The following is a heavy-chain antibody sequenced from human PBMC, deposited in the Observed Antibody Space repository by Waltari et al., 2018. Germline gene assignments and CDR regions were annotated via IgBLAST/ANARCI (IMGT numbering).Heavy chain of an antibody. D-gene: IGHD3-3*01. Sequence: QVQLQESGPGLVKPSETLSLTCTVSGGSISSHYWSWIRQPPGKGLEWIGYIYYSGSTNNHPCLESRVTISVEQSKKQFSLKLSCVRAADTAVYYCARLDFLRGYPEANKAGYYYGMDVWGQGTTVTVAS. V-gene: IGHV4-59*11. CDR1: GGSISSHY. J-gene: IGHJ6*02. CDR2: IYYSGST. CDR3: ARLDFLRGYPEANKAGYYYGMDV.